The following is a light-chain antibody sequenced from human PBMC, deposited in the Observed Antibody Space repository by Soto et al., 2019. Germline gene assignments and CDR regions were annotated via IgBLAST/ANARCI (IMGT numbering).Light chain of an antibody. J-gene: IGLJ3*02. V-gene: IGLV2-14*01. CDR1: SNDVGAFNY. Sequence: QLVLTQPASVSGSPGQSITISCTGTSNDVGAFNYVSWYQQHPGKAPKVIIYEVINRPSGVSNRFSGSKSGNTASLTISGLQAEDEADYYCNSYTTTSARVFGGGTQLTVL. CDR2: EVI. CDR3: NSYTTTSARV.